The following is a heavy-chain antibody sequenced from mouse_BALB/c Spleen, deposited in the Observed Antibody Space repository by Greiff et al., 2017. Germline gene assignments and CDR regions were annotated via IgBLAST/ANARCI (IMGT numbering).Heavy chain of an antibody. Sequence: VHLVESGAELVRPGASVTLSCKASGYTFTDYEMHWVKQTPVHGLEWIGAIDPETGGTAYNQKFKGKATLTADKSSSTAYMELRSLTSEDSAVYYCTRRSVAGFAYWGQGTLVTVSA. V-gene: IGHV1-15*01. CDR2: IDPETGGT. J-gene: IGHJ3*01. D-gene: IGHD1-1*01. CDR1: GYTFTDYE. CDR3: TRRSVAGFAY.